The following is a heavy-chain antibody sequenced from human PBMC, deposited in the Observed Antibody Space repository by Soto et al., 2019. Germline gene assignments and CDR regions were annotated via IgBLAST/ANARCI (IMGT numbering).Heavy chain of an antibody. Sequence: QITLKESGPTLVKPTQTLTLTCTFSGFSLSTGGVGVGWIRQPPGKALEWLALIYWNDDKRYSPSLKSRLTHTKDTSKSQAVLTMTNMDPVDTATYYCARVSGTPYFQQWGQGTLVTVSS. D-gene: IGHD6-19*01. CDR2: IYWNDDK. V-gene: IGHV2-5*01. CDR1: GFSLSTGGVG. J-gene: IGHJ1*01. CDR3: ARVSGTPYFQQ.